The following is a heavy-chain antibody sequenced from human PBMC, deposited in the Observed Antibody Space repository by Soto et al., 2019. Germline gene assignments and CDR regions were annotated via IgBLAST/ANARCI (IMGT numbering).Heavy chain of an antibody. J-gene: IGHJ6*02. V-gene: IGHV3-30*18. CDR2: TSYDGSNQ. CDR3: AKDFGTSKYYYYGMDV. D-gene: IGHD1-1*01. Sequence: GGSLRLSCAASGFSFSDYGIHWVRQAPGKGLEWVAVTSYDGSNQYYADSVKGRFTISRDNSKNTLYVQMNSLRAEDTAVYYCAKDFGTSKYYYYGMDVWGQGTTVTVSS. CDR1: GFSFSDYG.